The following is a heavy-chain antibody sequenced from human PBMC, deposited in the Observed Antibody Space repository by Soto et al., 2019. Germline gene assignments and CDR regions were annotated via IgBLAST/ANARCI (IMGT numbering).Heavy chain of an antibody. V-gene: IGHV2-5*01. CDR2: IYWNDDK. Sequence: SGPTLVNPTQTLTLTCTFSGFSLSTSGVGVGWIRQPPGKALEWLALIYWNDDKRYSPSLKSRLTITKDTSKNQVVLTMTNMDPVDTATYYCAHLSITIFGHWFDPWGQGTLVTVSS. CDR3: AHLSITIFGHWFDP. CDR1: GFSLSTSGVG. J-gene: IGHJ5*02. D-gene: IGHD3-3*01.